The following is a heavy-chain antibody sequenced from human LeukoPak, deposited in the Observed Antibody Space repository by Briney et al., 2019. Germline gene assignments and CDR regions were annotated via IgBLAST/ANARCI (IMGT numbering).Heavy chain of an antibody. D-gene: IGHD2-2*01. J-gene: IGHJ6*02. CDR2: IYSGGST. CDR1: GFTVSSNY. V-gene: IGHV3-66*01. Sequence: EGSLRLSCAASGFTVSSNYMSWVRQAPGKGLEWVSVIYSGGSTYYADSVKGRFTISRDNSKNTLYLQMNSLRAEDTAVYYCARERRRYCSSTSCYRGPYYYYGMDVWGQGTTVTVSS. CDR3: ARERRRYCSSTSCYRGPYYYYGMDV.